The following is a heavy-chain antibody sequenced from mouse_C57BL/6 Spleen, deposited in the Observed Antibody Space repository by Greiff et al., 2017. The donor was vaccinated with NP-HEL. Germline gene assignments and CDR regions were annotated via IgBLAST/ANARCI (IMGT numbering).Heavy chain of an antibody. V-gene: IGHV2-2*01. CDR2: IWSGGST. CDR3: ARNALSTVVATGAMDY. J-gene: IGHJ4*01. D-gene: IGHD1-1*01. Sequence: VKLMESGPGLVQPSQSLSITLTVSGFSLTSYGVHWVRQSPGKGLEWLGVIWSGGSTDYNAAFISRLSISKDNSKSQVFFKMNSLQADDTAIYYCARNALSTVVATGAMDYWGQGTSVTVSS. CDR1: GFSLTSYG.